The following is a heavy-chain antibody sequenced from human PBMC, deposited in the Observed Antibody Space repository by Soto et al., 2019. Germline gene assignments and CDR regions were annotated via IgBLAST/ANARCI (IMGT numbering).Heavy chain of an antibody. J-gene: IGHJ4*02. D-gene: IGHD4-17*01. CDR3: ATMGTPVTGLYYFDY. V-gene: IGHV4-30-4*01. Sequence: QVQLQESGPGLVKPSQTLSLTCTVSGGSISSGNYYWSWICQPPGKGLEWIGFISYSGTTHYSASLSSRVSISVDTSKNQFSLDLSSVTAADTAVYYCATMGTPVTGLYYFDYWGQGTLVTVSS. CDR1: GGSISSGNYY. CDR2: ISYSGTT.